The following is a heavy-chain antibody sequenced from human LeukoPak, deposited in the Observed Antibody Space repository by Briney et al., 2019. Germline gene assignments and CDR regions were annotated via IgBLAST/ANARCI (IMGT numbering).Heavy chain of an antibody. D-gene: IGHD3-9*01. CDR3: ARGILTGSSSWFDP. J-gene: IGHJ5*02. Sequence: SETLSLTCTVSGGSISSYYWSWIRQPPGKGLEWIWYIYYSGSTNYNPFLKSRVTISVDTSKNQFSLKLSSVTAADTAVYYCARGILTGSSSWFDPWGQGTLVTVSS. CDR1: GGSISSYY. V-gene: IGHV4-59*01. CDR2: IYYSGST.